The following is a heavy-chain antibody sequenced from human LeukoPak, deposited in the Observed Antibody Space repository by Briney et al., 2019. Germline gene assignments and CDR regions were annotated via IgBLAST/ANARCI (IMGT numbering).Heavy chain of an antibody. J-gene: IGHJ3*02. CDR3: AKFSRGGRIAARSVAFDI. CDR2: ISYSSETT. Sequence: PGRSLRLSCTASGFSFDEYAMHWVRQVPGKGLEWVSGISYSSETTGYVDSVKGRFTISRDNAKNSLYLQMNSLRAEDTAVYYCAKFSRGGRIAARSVAFDIWGQGTMVTVSS. D-gene: IGHD6-6*01. CDR1: GFSFDEYA. V-gene: IGHV3-9*01.